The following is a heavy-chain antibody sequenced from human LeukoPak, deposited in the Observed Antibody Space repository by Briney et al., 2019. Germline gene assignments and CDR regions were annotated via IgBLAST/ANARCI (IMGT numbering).Heavy chain of an antibody. CDR1: GFTFSSYE. CDR2: ISSSGSTI. Sequence: PGGSLRLSCAASGFTFSSYEMNWVRQAPGKGLEWVSYISSSGSTIYYADSVKGRFTISGDNAKNSLYLQMNSLRAEDTAVYYCARGGYYDILTGYFYWGQGTLVTVSS. J-gene: IGHJ4*02. CDR3: ARGGYYDILTGYFY. D-gene: IGHD3-9*01. V-gene: IGHV3-48*03.